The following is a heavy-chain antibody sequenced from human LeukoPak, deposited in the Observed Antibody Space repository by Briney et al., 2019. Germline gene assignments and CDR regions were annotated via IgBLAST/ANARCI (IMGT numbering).Heavy chain of an antibody. J-gene: IGHJ4*02. CDR2: IIPIFGTA. D-gene: IGHD5-24*01. Sequence: GASVKDSCKASGGTFSSYAISWVRQAPGQGLEWMGGIIPIFGTANYAQKFQGRVTITADESTSTAYMELSSLRSEDTAVYYCASRRDGYNPITCWGQGTLVTVSS. CDR1: GGTFSSYA. CDR3: ASRRDGYNPITC. V-gene: IGHV1-69*13.